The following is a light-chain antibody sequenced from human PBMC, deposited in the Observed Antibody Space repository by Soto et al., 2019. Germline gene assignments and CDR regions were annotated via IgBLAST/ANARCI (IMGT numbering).Light chain of an antibody. CDR3: LLDYAYFWA. V-gene: IGKV1-6*01. CDR1: QGIRSA. J-gene: IGKJ1*01. CDR2: AAS. Sequence: AIQVTQSPSPLSASVGDRVTITCRTSQGIRSALGWYQQKPGKVPKLLIYAASTLQSGVPSRFSGSGSGRDFTLTISSLQPEDFATYYCLLDYAYFWAFGQGTKVDIK.